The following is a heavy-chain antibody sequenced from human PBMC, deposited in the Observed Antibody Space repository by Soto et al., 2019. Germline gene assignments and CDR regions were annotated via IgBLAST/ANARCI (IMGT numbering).Heavy chain of an antibody. CDR1: GFTFSSYW. J-gene: IGHJ6*03. CDR3: ARVKSKPYSSSPSYYYYMDV. Sequence: GGSLRLSCAASGFTFSSYWMSWVRQAPGKGLEWVANIKQDGSEKYYVDSVKGRFTISRDNAKNSLYLQMNSLRAEDTAVYYCARVKSKPYSSSPSYYYYMDVWGKGTTVTVSS. D-gene: IGHD6-6*01. V-gene: IGHV3-7*01. CDR2: IKQDGSEK.